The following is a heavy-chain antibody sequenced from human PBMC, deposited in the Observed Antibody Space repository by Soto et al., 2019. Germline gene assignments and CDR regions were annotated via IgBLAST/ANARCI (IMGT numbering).Heavy chain of an antibody. CDR3: ATARPYSDILTYYYYYMDV. V-gene: IGHV1-24*01. D-gene: IGHD3-9*01. J-gene: IGHJ6*03. CDR2: FDPEDGET. Sequence: QVQLVQSGAEVKKPGASVKVSCKVSGYTLTELSMHWVRQAPGKGLEWMGGFDPEDGETIYAQKFQGRVTMTEDTSTDTAYMELSSLRSEDTAVYYCATARPYSDILTYYYYYMDVWGKGTTVTVSS. CDR1: GYTLTELS.